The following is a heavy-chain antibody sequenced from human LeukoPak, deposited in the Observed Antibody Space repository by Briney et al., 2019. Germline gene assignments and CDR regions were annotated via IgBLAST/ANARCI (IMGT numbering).Heavy chain of an antibody. CDR1: GFTFSSYS. J-gene: IGHJ4*02. V-gene: IGHV3-48*04. CDR2: ISSSSSTI. Sequence: GGSLRLSCAASGFTFSSYSMNWVRQAPGKGLEWVSYISSSSSTIYYADSVKGRFTISRDNAKNSLYLQMNSLRAEDTAVYYCARSVYSSGWQRGFDYWGQGTLVSVSS. CDR3: ARSVYSSGWQRGFDY. D-gene: IGHD6-19*01.